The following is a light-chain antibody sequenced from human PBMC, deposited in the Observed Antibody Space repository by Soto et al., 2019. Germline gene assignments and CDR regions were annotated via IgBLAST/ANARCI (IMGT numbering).Light chain of an antibody. CDR1: SSNIGAGYA. CDR2: GNS. J-gene: IGLJ2*01. Sequence: QSVLTQPPSVSGAPGQRVTISCTGSSSNIGAGYAVHWYQQLPGTAPKVLIYGNSNRPAGVPDRFSGSKSGTSASLAITGLQAEDEADYYCQSYDSSLSGSVVFGGGTKLTVL. CDR3: QSYDSSLSGSVV. V-gene: IGLV1-40*01.